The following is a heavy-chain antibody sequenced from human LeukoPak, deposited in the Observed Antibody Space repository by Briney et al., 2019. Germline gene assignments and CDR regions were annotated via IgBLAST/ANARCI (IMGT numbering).Heavy chain of an antibody. D-gene: IGHD3-16*02. CDR2: INHSGST. J-gene: IGHJ4*02. Sequence: SETLSLTCAVYGGSFSGYYWSWIRQPPGKGLEWIGEINHSGSTNYNPPLKSRVTISVDTSKNQFSLKLSSVTAADTAVYYCARLSGPSGYWGQGTLVTVSS. CDR1: GGSFSGYY. CDR3: ARLSGPSGY. V-gene: IGHV4-34*01.